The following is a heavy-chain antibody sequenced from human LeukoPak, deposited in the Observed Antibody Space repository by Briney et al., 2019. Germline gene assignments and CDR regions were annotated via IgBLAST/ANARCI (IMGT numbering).Heavy chain of an antibody. V-gene: IGHV4-34*01. D-gene: IGHD6-6*01. J-gene: IGHJ4*02. CDR2: INHSGST. Sequence: SETLSLTCAVNGGSFSGYYWSWIRQPPGKGLEWIGEINHSGSTNYNPSLKSRVTISVDTSKNQFSLKLSSVTAADTAVYYCAGGNIAARVFDYWGQGTLVTVSS. CDR1: GGSFSGYY. CDR3: AGGNIAARVFDY.